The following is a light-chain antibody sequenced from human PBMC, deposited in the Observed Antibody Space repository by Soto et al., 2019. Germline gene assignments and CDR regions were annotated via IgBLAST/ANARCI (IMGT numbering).Light chain of an antibody. CDR3: QQDYSTPLT. CDR2: WAS. V-gene: IGKV4-1*01. J-gene: IGKJ4*01. CDR1: QSVLYSSNNKNY. Sequence: DIVMTQSPDSLAVSLGERATINCKSSQSVLYSSNNKNYLAWYQQKPGQPPKLLIHWASTRKSGVPDRFSGSGSGTDFSLTISSMLAEDVEIYYCQQDYSTPLTLGGGTKVEIK.